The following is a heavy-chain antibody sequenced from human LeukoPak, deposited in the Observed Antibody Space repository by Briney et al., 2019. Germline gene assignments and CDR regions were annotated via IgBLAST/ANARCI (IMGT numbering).Heavy chain of an antibody. CDR3: ASSKSGSYLNYFDY. D-gene: IGHD1-26*01. CDR2: IIPIFGTA. Sequence: SVKVSCKASGGTFSSYAISRGRQAPGQGLEWMGGIIPIFGTANYAQKFQGRVTITADESTSTAYMELSSLRSEDTAVYYCASSKSGSYLNYFDYWGQGTLVTVSS. V-gene: IGHV1-69*01. J-gene: IGHJ4*02. CDR1: GGTFSSYA.